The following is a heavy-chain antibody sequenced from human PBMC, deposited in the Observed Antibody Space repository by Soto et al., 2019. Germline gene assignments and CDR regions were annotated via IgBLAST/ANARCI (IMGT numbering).Heavy chain of an antibody. D-gene: IGHD3-3*01. CDR2: IKSKTDGGTT. Sequence: GSLRLSCAASGFTFSNAWMNWVRQAPGKGLEWVGRIKSKTDGGTTDYAAPVKGRFTISRDDSKNTLYLQMNSLKTEDTAVYYCTTEPITIFGVVIIQSWFDPWGQGTLVTVSS. CDR3: TTEPITIFGVVIIQSWFDP. V-gene: IGHV3-15*07. CDR1: GFTFSNAW. J-gene: IGHJ5*02.